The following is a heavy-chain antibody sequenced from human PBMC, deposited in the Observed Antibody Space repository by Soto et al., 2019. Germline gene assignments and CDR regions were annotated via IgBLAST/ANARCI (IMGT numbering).Heavy chain of an antibody. Sequence: PGGSLRLSCAASGFTFSNYWMHWVRQAPGKGPEWVSRSKSDGSRTSYLDSVKGRFTISRDNVKNTLYLQMNSLRAEDTAVYYCARGSYYYDSNDYLNYFDYWGQGILVTVSS. CDR1: GFTFSNYW. J-gene: IGHJ4*02. CDR3: ARGSYYYDSNDYLNYFDY. V-gene: IGHV3-74*01. CDR2: SKSDGSRT. D-gene: IGHD3-22*01.